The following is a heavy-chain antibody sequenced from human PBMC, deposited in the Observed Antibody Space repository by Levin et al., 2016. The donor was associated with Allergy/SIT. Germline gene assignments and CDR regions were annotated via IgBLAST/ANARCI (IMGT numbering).Heavy chain of an antibody. CDR1: GFTFSSYW. J-gene: IGHJ4*02. D-gene: IGHD5-12*01. V-gene: IGHV3-7*03. Sequence: GESLKISCAASGFTFSSYWMSWVRQAPGKGLEWVANIKQDGSEKYYVDSVKGRFTISRDNAKNSLYLQMNSLRAEDTAVYYCARGPTILRVGWGQGTLVTVSS. CDR3: ARGPTILRVG. CDR2: IKQDGSEK.